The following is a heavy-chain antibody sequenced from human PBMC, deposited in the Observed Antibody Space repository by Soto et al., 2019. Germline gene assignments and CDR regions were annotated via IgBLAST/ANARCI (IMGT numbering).Heavy chain of an antibody. D-gene: IGHD2-2*01. Sequence: ASVKVSCKASGYTFTSYAMHWVRQAPGQRLEWMGWINAGNGNTKYSQKFQGRVTITRDTSASTAYMELSSLRSEDTAVYYCARRYCSSTSCSHPYYGMDVWGQGTTVTVSS. CDR1: GYTFTSYA. CDR2: INAGNGNT. CDR3: ARRYCSSTSCSHPYYGMDV. J-gene: IGHJ6*02. V-gene: IGHV1-3*01.